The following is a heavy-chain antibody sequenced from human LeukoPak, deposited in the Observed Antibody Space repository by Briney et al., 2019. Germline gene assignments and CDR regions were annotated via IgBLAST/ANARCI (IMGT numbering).Heavy chain of an antibody. CDR3: ARDQGGTAMVPFDY. CDR2: TYYRSKWYN. Sequence: SQTLSLTCAISGDSVSSNSAAWNWIRQSPSRGLEWLGRTYYRSKWYNDYAVSVKSRITINPDTTKNQFSLQLNSVTPENTAVYYRARDQGGTAMVPFDYWGQGTLVTVSS. J-gene: IGHJ4*02. V-gene: IGHV6-1*01. D-gene: IGHD5-18*01. CDR1: GDSVSSNSAA.